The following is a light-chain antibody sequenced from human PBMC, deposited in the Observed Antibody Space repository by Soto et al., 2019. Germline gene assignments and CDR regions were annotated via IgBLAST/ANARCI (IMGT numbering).Light chain of an antibody. Sequence: EIVLTQSPATLSLSPGERATLSCRASQNVNNYLAWYQQKPGQAPRLLIYDASNRATGIPARFSGSGSGTDFTLTISSLEPEDFAVYYCQQRSIWPPLTFGGGTKVEIK. V-gene: IGKV3-11*01. CDR2: DAS. CDR3: QQRSIWPPLT. CDR1: QNVNNY. J-gene: IGKJ4*01.